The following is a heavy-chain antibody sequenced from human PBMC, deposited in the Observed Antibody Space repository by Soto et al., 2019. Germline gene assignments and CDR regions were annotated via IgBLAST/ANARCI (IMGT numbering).Heavy chain of an antibody. CDR3: AKDLGKTSSWPAD. V-gene: IGHV3-30*18. D-gene: IGHD2-2*01. J-gene: IGHJ4*02. CDR2: ISYDGSHK. Sequence: HVQLVESGGGVVQPGRSLRLSCAVSGFNFSSYGMHWVRQAPGKGLEWVAVISYDGSHKASADSVKGRFAISRDNSNSTLFLQMNSLRVEDTAVYYCAKDLGKTSSWPADWGQGALVTVSS. CDR1: GFNFSSYG.